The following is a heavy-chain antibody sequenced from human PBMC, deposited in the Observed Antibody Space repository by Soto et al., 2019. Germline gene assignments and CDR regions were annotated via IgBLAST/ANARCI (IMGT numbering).Heavy chain of an antibody. V-gene: IGHV4-4*07. D-gene: IGHD6-13*01. CDR1: GGSISSYY. CDR3: AREGASSSWFGNWFDP. Sequence: SETLSLTCTVSGGSISSYYWSWIRQPAGKGLEWIGRIYTNGSTNYNPSLKSRVTMSVDTSKNQFSLKLSSVTAADTAVYYCAREGASSSWFGNWFDPWGQGTLVTVSS. CDR2: IYTNGST. J-gene: IGHJ5*02.